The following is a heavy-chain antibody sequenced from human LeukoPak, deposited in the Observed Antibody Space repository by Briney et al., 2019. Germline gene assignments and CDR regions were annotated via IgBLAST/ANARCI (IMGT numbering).Heavy chain of an antibody. CDR2: IYYSGST. D-gene: IGHD3-16*01. CDR3: ARASGGFSAHYYYMDV. J-gene: IGHJ6*03. CDR1: GGSISSYY. Sequence: SETLSLTCTVSGGSISSYYWSWIPQPPGKGLEWIGYIYYSGSTNYNPSLKSRVTISVDTSKNQFSLKLSSVTAADTAVYYCARASGGFSAHYYYMDVWGKGTTVTVSS. V-gene: IGHV4-59*01.